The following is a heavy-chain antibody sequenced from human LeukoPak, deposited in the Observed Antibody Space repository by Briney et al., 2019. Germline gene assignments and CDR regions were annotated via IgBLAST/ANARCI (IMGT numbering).Heavy chain of an antibody. D-gene: IGHD6-19*01. CDR3: ARVYSSGWIDY. V-gene: IGHV4-39*01. CDR1: GGSISSSRYY. J-gene: IGHJ4*02. CDR2: IYCSGST. Sequence: MASGTLSLTCTVSGGSISSSRYYWVWISQPPGKGLEWIGRIYCSGSTYYDPALNSLVTISVDTSKNHFSMKLTSVTAADTAVHYCARVYSSGWIDYWGQGTLVTVSS.